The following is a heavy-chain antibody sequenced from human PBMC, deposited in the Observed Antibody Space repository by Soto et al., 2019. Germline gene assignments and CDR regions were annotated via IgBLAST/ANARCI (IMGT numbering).Heavy chain of an antibody. CDR3: AIVRIAAHSIYY. J-gene: IGHJ4*02. Sequence: PGWSLSLSCAASGSSFSRYKMNWVRQAPGKGLEWVSYISSSGSTIYYADSVKGRFTISRDNAKNSLYLQMNSLRAEDTAGYYFAIVRIAAHSIYYWGQGPLVTVSS. CDR2: ISSSGSTI. CDR1: GSSFSRYK. V-gene: IGHV3-48*03. D-gene: IGHD6-6*01.